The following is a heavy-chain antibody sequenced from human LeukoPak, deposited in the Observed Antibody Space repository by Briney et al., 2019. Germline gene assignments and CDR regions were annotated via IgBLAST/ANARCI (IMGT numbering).Heavy chain of an antibody. CDR2: ISYDGSNK. J-gene: IGHJ4*02. CDR1: GFTFSSYA. Sequence: GGSLRLSCAASGFTFSSYAMHWVRQTPGKGLEWVAVISYDGSNKYYADSVKGRFTISRDNSKNTLYLQMNSLRAEDTAVYYCAKASITMIVVSYFDYWGQGTLVTVSS. D-gene: IGHD3-22*01. V-gene: IGHV3-30-3*01. CDR3: AKASITMIVVSYFDY.